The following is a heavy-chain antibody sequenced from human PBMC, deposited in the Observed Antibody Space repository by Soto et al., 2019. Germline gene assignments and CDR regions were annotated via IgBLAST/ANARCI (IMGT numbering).Heavy chain of an antibody. V-gene: IGHV4-59*01. CDR1: GGSIRSYY. Sequence: SETLSLTCTVFGGSIRSYYWSWVRRPPGKGLEWIGYVYNSGSTTYSPSFKSRVTISADTSRNQFSLKLNSVTAADTAVYYCARDLWGYCGTDCYPLDVWGQGTTVTVS. D-gene: IGHD2-21*02. CDR3: ARDLWGYCGTDCYPLDV. CDR2: VYNSGST. J-gene: IGHJ6*02.